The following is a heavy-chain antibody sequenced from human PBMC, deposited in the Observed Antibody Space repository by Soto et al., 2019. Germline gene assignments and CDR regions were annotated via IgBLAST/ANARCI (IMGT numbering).Heavy chain of an antibody. Sequence: SVKVSCKASRYSFTSFNIHWLRQVPGQGLEWMGEINPSTGAAGYEQTFQGRITMTRDTSTSTGYMVLSCRISADTPVYYCAMIAGPGVTCLDFWG. V-gene: IGHV1-46*01. J-gene: IGHJ4*01. CDR2: INPSTGAA. D-gene: IGHD6-13*01. CDR3: AMIAGPGVTCLDF. CDR1: RYSFTSFN.